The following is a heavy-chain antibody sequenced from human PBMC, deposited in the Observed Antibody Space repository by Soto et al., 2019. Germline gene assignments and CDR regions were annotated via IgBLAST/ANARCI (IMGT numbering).Heavy chain of an antibody. Sequence: SGPTLVNPTQTLTLTCTFSAFSLSTGGVGVGWIRQPPGKALEWLALIYWDDDKRYSPSLRSRLTITKDTSKNQVVLTMTNMDPVDTATYYCARLYCGEPEAGLYYYGMDVWGQGTTVTVSS. J-gene: IGHJ6*02. CDR1: AFSLSTGGVG. CDR2: IYWDDDK. CDR3: ARLYCGEPEAGLYYYGMDV. V-gene: IGHV2-5*02. D-gene: IGHD2-21*01.